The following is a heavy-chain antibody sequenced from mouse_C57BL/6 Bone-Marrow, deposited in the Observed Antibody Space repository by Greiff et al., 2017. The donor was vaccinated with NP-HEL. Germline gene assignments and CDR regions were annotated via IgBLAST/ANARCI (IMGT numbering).Heavy chain of an antibody. CDR2: IHPNSGST. CDR1: GYTFTSYW. J-gene: IGHJ4*01. CDR3: ARPGSSPYYYAMDY. Sequence: VQLQQPGAELVKPGASVKLSCKASGYTFTSYWMHWVKQRPGQGLEWIGMIHPNSGSTNYNEKFKSKATLTVDKSSSTAYMQLSSLTSEDSAVYYCARPGSSPYYYAMDYWGQGTSVTVSS. D-gene: IGHD1-1*01. V-gene: IGHV1-64*01.